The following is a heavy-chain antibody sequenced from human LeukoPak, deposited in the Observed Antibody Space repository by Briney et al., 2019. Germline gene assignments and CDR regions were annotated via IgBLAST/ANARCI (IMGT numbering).Heavy chain of an antibody. J-gene: IGHJ3*02. CDR1: GFTFSSYW. CDR2: IKQDGSEK. D-gene: IGHD4-17*01. CDR3: ARDYPSDYGDYVGAFDI. V-gene: IGHV3-7*01. Sequence: GGSLGLSCAASGFTFSSYWMSWVRQAPGKGLEWVANIKQDGSEKYYVDSVKGRFTISRDNAKNSLYLQMNSLRAEDTAVYYCARDYPSDYGDYVGAFDIWGQGTMVTVSS.